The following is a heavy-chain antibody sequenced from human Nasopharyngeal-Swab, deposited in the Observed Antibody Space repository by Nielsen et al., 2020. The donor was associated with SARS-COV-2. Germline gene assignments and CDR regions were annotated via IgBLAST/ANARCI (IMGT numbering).Heavy chain of an antibody. V-gene: IGHV4-4*02. D-gene: IGHD4/OR15-4a*01. J-gene: IGHJ5*02. CDR2: IYHSGST. CDR3: ERVQYNWFDP. Sequence: WIRQPPGKGLEWIGEIYHSGSTNYNPSLKSRVTISVDKSKNQFYLKLSSVTAADTAVYYCERVQYNWFDPWGQGTLVTVSS.